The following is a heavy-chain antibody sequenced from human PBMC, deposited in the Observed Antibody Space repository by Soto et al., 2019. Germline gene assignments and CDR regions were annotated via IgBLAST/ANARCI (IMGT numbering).Heavy chain of an antibody. CDR1: GFTFSSYG. D-gene: IGHD6-19*01. Sequence: QVQLMESGGGVVQPGRSRRLSCAASGFTFSSYGMQWVRQAPGKGLEWVAVISYDGSNKYYAHSVKGRFTISRDNSKNTLYLQMNSLRAEDTAVYYCAKGGGGWYFDYWGQGTLVTVSS. CDR2: ISYDGSNK. V-gene: IGHV3-30*18. CDR3: AKGGGGWYFDY. J-gene: IGHJ4*02.